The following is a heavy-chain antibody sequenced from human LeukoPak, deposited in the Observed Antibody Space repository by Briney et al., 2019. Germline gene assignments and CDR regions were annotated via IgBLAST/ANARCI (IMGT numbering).Heavy chain of an antibody. Sequence: GGSQRLSCAASGFTFSSYAMSWVRQAPGKGLEWVSAISGSGGSTYYADSVKGRFTISRDNSKNTLYLQMNSLRAEDTAVYYCAKDLESGSYSTEPGYWGQGTLVTVSS. V-gene: IGHV3-23*01. D-gene: IGHD1-26*01. CDR2: ISGSGGST. CDR3: AKDLESGSYSTEPGY. J-gene: IGHJ4*02. CDR1: GFTFSSYA.